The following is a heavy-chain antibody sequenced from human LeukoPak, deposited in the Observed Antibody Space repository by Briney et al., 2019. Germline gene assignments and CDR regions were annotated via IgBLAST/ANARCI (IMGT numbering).Heavy chain of an antibody. CDR3: AREVIVVVLQAFDP. J-gene: IGHJ5*02. D-gene: IGHD2-2*01. Sequence: PSETLSLTCTVSGGSISSGSYYWSWIRQPAGKGLEWIGRIYTSGSTNYNPSLKSRVTISVDTSKNQFSLKLSSVTAADTAVYYCAREVIVVVLQAFDPWGQGTLVTVSS. V-gene: IGHV4-61*02. CDR1: GGSISSGSYY. CDR2: IYTSGST.